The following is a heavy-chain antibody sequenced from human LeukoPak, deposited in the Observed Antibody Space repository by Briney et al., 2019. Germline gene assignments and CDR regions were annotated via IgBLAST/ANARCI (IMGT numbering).Heavy chain of an antibody. CDR2: FDPEDGET. CDR3: ATEHYCSGGSCYGYYFDY. Sequence: ASVKVSCKVSGYTLTELSMHWVRQAPGKGLEWMGGFDPEDGETIYAQKFQGRVTMTEGTSTDTAYMELSSLRSEDTAVYYCATEHYCSGGSCYGYYFDYWGQGTLVTVSS. D-gene: IGHD2-15*01. CDR1: GYTLTELS. J-gene: IGHJ4*02. V-gene: IGHV1-24*01.